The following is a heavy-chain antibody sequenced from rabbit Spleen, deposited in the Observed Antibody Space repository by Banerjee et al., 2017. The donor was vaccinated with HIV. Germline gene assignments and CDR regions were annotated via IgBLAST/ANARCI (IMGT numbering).Heavy chain of an antibody. J-gene: IGHJ4*01. Sequence: QSLEESGGGLVKPGGTLTLTCTASGFSFSSSDYMCWVRQPPGKGLEWIACIYAGVSGPTYYATWAKGRFTISKTSSTTVTLQMSRLTAADTATYFCARETSSGWGVVSYYFNLWGQGTLVTV. V-gene: IGHV1S40*01. D-gene: IGHD4-1*01. CDR2: IYAGVSGPT. CDR1: GFSFSSSDY. CDR3: ARETSSGWGVVSYYFNL.